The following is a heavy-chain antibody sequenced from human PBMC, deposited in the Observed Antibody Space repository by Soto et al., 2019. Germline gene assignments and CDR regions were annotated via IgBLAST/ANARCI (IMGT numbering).Heavy chain of an antibody. J-gene: IGHJ6*02. V-gene: IGHV4-34*01. Sequence: SETLSLTCAVYGGSFRGYYWSWIRQPPGKGLEWSGEINHSGSTNYNPSLKSRVTISVDTSKNQFSLKLSSVTAADTAVYYCARLTVPYYYCYGMDVWGQGTTVTVSS. D-gene: IGHD6-6*01. CDR3: ARLTVPYYYCYGMDV. CDR2: INHSGST. CDR1: GGSFRGYY.